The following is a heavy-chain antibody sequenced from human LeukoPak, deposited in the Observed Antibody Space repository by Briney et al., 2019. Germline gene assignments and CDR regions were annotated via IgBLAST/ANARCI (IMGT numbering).Heavy chain of an antibody. V-gene: IGHV3-23*01. CDR3: SKSPGQGIVGSSPAYNYYMDV. CDR1: RFTFSSYA. D-gene: IGHD1-26*01. CDR2: ISGSGGTT. J-gene: IGHJ6*03. Sequence: GGSLRLSCAASRFTFSSYAMSWVRQAPGKGLEWVSSISGSGGTTYYADSVRGGVTISRDNSKNTLSLQMNSLRAEDTAVYYCSKSPGQGIVGSSPAYNYYMDVWGKGTTVTVSS.